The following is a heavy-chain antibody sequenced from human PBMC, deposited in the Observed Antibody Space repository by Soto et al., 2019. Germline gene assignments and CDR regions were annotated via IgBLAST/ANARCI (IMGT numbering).Heavy chain of an antibody. CDR1: GGSISSYY. D-gene: IGHD1-26*01. V-gene: IGHV4-59*01. J-gene: IGHJ5*02. CDR3: ARDGWSSGSSPAEFDP. CDR2: IYYSGST. Sequence: QVQLQESGPGLVKPSETLSLTCTVSGGSISSYYWSWIRQPPGKGLEWIGYIYYSGSTNYNPSLKSRVTISVDTSKNQFSLKLSSVTAADTAVYYCARDGWSSGSSPAEFDPWGQGTLVTVSS.